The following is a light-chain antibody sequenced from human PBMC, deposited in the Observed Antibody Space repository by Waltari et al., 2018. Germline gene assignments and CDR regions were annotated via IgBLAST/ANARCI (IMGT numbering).Light chain of an antibody. V-gene: IGLV2-11*01. CDR3: CSYAGDYTLV. CDR1: SRDVGAYHH. J-gene: IGLJ2*01. CDR2: EVN. Sequence: QSALTPPRPVSGSPGQSVPLPCAGTSRDVGAYHHVPWSQQSTGTAPKLLIYEVNHRPPGVPDRFSTSKSGNTASLTISGLRAEDEADYYCCSYAGDYTLVFGGGTKLTVL.